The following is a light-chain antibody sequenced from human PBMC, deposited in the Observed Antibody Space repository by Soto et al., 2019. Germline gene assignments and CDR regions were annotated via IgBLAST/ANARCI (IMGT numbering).Light chain of an antibody. J-gene: IGKJ1*01. V-gene: IGKV3-20*01. CDR1: QSVSSSY. Sequence: EIVLTQSPGTLSLSPGERATLSCRASQSVSSSYLAWYQQKPGQAPRLLIYGASSRATGIPDRFSGSGSGTGFTLTISRLELEDFAVYYCQQYRSSPPSLTFGQGTKVEIK. CDR3: QQYRSSPPSLT. CDR2: GAS.